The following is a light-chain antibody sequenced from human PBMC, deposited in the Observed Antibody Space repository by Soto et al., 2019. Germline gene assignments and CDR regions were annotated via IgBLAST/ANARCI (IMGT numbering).Light chain of an antibody. V-gene: IGKV3-15*01. CDR2: GAS. CDR1: QSVSSN. CDR3: QQYNNWPPWP. Sequence: EIVRTQSPATMSVSPGERATLSCRASQSVSSNLAWYQQKPGQAPRLLIYGASTRATGIPARFSGSGSGTEFTLTISSLQPEDFAVYYCQQYNNWPPWPFGQGTKVDIK. J-gene: IGKJ1*01.